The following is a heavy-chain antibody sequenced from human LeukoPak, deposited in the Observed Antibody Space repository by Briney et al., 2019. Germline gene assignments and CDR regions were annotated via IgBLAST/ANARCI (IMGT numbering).Heavy chain of an antibody. CDR3: ARTMYYDILTGYCDY. CDR1: GFTFSSYS. J-gene: IGHJ4*02. Sequence: GGSLRLPCAASGFTFSSYSMNWVRQAPGKGLEWVSYIGSSSSTIYYADSVKGRFTISRDNAKNSLYLQMNSLRDEDTAVYYCARTMYYDILTGYCDYWGQGTLVTVSS. D-gene: IGHD3-9*01. V-gene: IGHV3-48*02. CDR2: IGSSSSTI.